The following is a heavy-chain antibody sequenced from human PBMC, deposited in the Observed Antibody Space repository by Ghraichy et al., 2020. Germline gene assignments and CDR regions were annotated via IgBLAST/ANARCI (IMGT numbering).Heavy chain of an antibody. CDR3: ARDPPDYGGNHDWYFDL. CDR1: VGSISNYY. Sequence: SETLSLTCTVSVGSISNYYWSWIRQSPGKGLEWIGYIYYSGSTDYNPSLKSRVTISIDTSKNQFSLKLSSVTAADTAVYYCARDPPDYGGNHDWYFDLWGRGTLVTVSS. CDR2: IYYSGST. J-gene: IGHJ2*01. V-gene: IGHV4-59*01. D-gene: IGHD4-23*01.